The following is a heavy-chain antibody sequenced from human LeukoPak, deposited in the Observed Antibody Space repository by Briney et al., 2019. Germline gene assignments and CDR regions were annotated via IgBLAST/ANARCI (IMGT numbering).Heavy chain of an antibody. CDR3: ARDGSGYWFDY. V-gene: IGHV3-30*01. Sequence: PGRSLRLSGAASGFTFRRYTMHWVRQAPGKGLEWVAVISYDGRNENYADSVSGRFTISRDNSKNTLYLQMNSLRAEDTAVYYCARDGSGYWFDYWGQGTLATVSS. CDR2: ISYDGRNE. J-gene: IGHJ4*02. D-gene: IGHD3-22*01. CDR1: GFTFRRYT.